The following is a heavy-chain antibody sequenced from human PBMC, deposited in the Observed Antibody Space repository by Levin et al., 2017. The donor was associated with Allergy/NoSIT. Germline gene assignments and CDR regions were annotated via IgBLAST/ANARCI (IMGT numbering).Heavy chain of an antibody. J-gene: IGHJ4*02. V-gene: IGHV3-53*01. CDR2: IYSGGST. CDR1: GFTVSSNY. CDR3: VLAFDY. Sequence: SCAASGFTVSSNYMSWVRQAPGKGLEWVSVIYSGGSTYYADSMKGRFTISRDNSKNTLYLQMNSLRAEDTAVYYCVLAFDYWGQGTLVTVSS.